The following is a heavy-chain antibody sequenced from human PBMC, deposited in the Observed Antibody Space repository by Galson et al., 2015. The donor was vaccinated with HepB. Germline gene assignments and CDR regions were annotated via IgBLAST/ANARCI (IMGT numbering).Heavy chain of an antibody. Sequence: SLRLSCAASGFTFTNFAMSWVRQAPGKGLDWVSTIIGSGFNTFYADSVKGRFAVARDNSKNTRFLQLNSLRADDTALYYCAKASGYGSDDTCYFLNHWGQGTLVTVSP. CDR3: AKASGYGSDDTCYFLNH. CDR2: IIGSGFNT. D-gene: IGHD2-15*01. CDR1: GFTFTNFA. J-gene: IGHJ5*02. V-gene: IGHV3-23*01.